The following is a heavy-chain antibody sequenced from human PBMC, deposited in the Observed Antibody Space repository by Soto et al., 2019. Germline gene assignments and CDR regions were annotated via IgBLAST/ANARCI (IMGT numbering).Heavy chain of an antibody. CDR2: IIPLFRKT. Sequence: QVQLVQSGAEVKRPGSSVKVSCKASGDMFRNSAFTWVRQAPGQGLAWMGVIIPLFRKTNVAQNFQGRVTFTADESTSSLYMEASSRTSEDTAVYYCARARLSNGDPNIYFCYGLDVWGQGTTITVSS. V-gene: IGHV1-69*01. D-gene: IGHD3-10*01. CDR1: GDMFRNSA. CDR3: ARARLSNGDPNIYFCYGLDV. J-gene: IGHJ6*02.